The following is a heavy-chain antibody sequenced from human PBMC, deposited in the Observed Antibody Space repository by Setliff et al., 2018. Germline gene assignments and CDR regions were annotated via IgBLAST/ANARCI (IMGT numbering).Heavy chain of an antibody. V-gene: IGHV1-18*01. Sequence: ASVKVSCKTSGYNFITLGINWVRQAPGQGLEWVGWISPYSGKTDFAQKFQDRVIMTIDSATTTAYMELKTLRSDDTAVYYCARGRGPDIVVTIPGDYWGQGTQVTVSS. J-gene: IGHJ4*02. CDR2: ISPYSGKT. D-gene: IGHD2-15*01. CDR1: GYNFITLG. CDR3: ARGRGPDIVVTIPGDY.